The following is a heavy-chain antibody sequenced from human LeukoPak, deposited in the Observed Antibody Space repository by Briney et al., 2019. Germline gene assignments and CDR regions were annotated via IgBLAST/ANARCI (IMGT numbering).Heavy chain of an antibody. Sequence: SETLSLTCTVSGGSINTYYWSWIRQPPGKGLEWIGYIYFSGSTNYKPSLKGRVTISLDTSKNQFSLRLSSVTAADTAVYYCARSYNNAGYFYYGMDVWGQGTTVTVSS. CDR3: ARSYNNAGYFYYGMDV. CDR2: IYFSGST. CDR1: GGSINTYY. J-gene: IGHJ6*02. D-gene: IGHD5-24*01. V-gene: IGHV4-4*09.